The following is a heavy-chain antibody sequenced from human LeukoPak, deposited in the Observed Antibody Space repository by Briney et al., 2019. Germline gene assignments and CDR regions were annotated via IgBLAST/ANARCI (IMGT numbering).Heavy chain of an antibody. CDR3: ARQHDSYYYYYIDV. Sequence: SETLSLTCAVSGYSISNGYYWVWIRQPPGRGLEWIGSLYHSDSAYYNTSLRSRVSMSVDTSKNQFSLTLSFLTAADTAVYYCARQHDSYYYYYIDVWGSGTTVTVSS. V-gene: IGHV4-38-2*01. CDR1: GYSISNGYY. CDR2: LYHSDSA. J-gene: IGHJ6*03.